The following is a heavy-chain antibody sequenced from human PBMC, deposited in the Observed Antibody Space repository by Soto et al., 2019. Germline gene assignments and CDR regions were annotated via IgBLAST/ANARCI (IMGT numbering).Heavy chain of an antibody. CDR1: GGTFSSYA. CDR2: IIPIFGTA. CDR3: ARESRYCSGGSCYFLPGIDY. J-gene: IGHJ4*02. D-gene: IGHD2-15*01. V-gene: IGHV1-69*12. Sequence: QVQLVQSGPEVKKPGSSVKVSSKASGGTFSSYAISWVRQAPGQGLEWMGGIIPIFGTANYAQKFQGRVTITADESTSTAYMELSSLRSEDTAVYYCARESRYCSGGSCYFLPGIDYWGQGTLVTVSS.